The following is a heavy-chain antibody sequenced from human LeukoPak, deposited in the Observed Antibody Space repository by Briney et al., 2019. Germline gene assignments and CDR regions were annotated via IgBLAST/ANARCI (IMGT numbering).Heavy chain of an antibody. CDR3: AHSVDTAMVNAFDI. J-gene: IGHJ3*02. CDR1: GFSLSTSGVG. V-gene: IGHV2-5*01. CDR2: IYWNDDK. D-gene: IGHD5-18*01. Sequence: ESGPTLVKPTQTLTLTCTFSGFSLSTSGVGVGWIRQPSGKALEWLALIYWNDDKRYSPSLKSRLTITKDTSKNQVVHTMTNMDPVDTATYYCAHSVDTAMVNAFDIWGQGTMVTVSS.